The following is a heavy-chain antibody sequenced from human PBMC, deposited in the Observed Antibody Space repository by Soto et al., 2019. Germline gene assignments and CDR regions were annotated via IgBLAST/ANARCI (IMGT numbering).Heavy chain of an antibody. D-gene: IGHD3-22*01. CDR1: GYTFTGHY. Sequence: EASVKVSCKASGYTFTGHYIHWVRQAPEQGPEWMGEIGPESGATRYARKFQGRVTMTRDMSITTVYMELNNLSPDDTAVYYCGRGRSGQIVVFYWGQGTPVTVSS. V-gene: IGHV1-2*02. CDR3: GRGRSGQIVVFY. CDR2: IGPESGAT. J-gene: IGHJ4*02.